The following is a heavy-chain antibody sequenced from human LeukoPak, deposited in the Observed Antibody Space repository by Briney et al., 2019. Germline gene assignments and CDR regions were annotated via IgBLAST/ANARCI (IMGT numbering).Heavy chain of an antibody. V-gene: IGHV4-39*01. D-gene: IGHD6-19*01. Sequence: SETLSLTCTVSGGSISSSSYYWGWIRQPPGKGLEWIGSIYYSGSTYYNPSLKSRATISVDTSKNQFSLKLSSVTAADTAVYYCASSGWYLNWFDPWGQGTLVTVSS. CDR1: GGSISSSSYY. CDR3: ASSGWYLNWFDP. CDR2: IYYSGST. J-gene: IGHJ5*02.